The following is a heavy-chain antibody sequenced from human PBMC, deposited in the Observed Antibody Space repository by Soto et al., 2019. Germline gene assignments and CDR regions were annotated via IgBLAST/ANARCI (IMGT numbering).Heavy chain of an antibody. CDR1: GGSISSGGYY. Sequence: QVQLQESGPGLVKPSQTLSLTCTVSGGSISSGGYYWSWIRQHPGKGLEWIGYIYYSGSTYYNPSVKRRVTISVDTSKNQFSLKLSSVTAADTAVYYCARGDLNYGMDVWGQGTTVTVSS. J-gene: IGHJ6*02. CDR2: IYYSGST. CDR3: ARGDLNYGMDV. V-gene: IGHV4-31*03.